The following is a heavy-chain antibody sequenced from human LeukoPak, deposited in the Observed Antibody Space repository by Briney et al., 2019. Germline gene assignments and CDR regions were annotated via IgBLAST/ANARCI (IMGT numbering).Heavy chain of an antibody. V-gene: IGHV4-59*01. J-gene: IGHJ5*02. CDR1: GGSISTYF. CDR2: IYYSGST. Sequence: SETLSLTCTVSGGSISTYFWSWLRQTPGKGLEWIGYIYYSGSTNYNPSLKSRVTISVDTSKNQFSLKLSSVTAADTAVYYCARSNSATYEAWFDPWGQGTLVTVSS. D-gene: IGHD1-26*01. CDR3: ARSNSATYEAWFDP.